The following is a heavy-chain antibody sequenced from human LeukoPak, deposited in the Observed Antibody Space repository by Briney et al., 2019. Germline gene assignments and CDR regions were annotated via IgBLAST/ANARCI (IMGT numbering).Heavy chain of an antibody. CDR3: ARVAGSGITFGGVIGH. V-gene: IGHV4-38-2*02. Sequence: KPSETLSLTCTVSGYSISSGYYWGWIRQPPGQGLEWIGSIYHSGSTYYNPSLKSRVTISVDTSKNQFSLKLSSVTAADTAVYYCARVAGSGITFGGVIGHWGQGTLVTVSS. CDR2: IYHSGST. D-gene: IGHD3-16*02. J-gene: IGHJ4*02. CDR1: GYSISSGYY.